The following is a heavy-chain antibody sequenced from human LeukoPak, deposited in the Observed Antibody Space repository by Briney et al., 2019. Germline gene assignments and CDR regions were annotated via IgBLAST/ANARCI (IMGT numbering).Heavy chain of an antibody. CDR1: GFTFSSYW. D-gene: IGHD3-10*01. V-gene: IGHV3-7*04. J-gene: IGHJ4*02. Sequence: GGSLRLSCAASGFTFSSYWMSWVRQAPGKGPEWVANIKQDGSEKYYVDSVKGRFTISRDNAKNSLYLQMNSLRAEDTAVYYCARGGITMVRGALAYYFDYWGQGTLITVSS. CDR2: IKQDGSEK. CDR3: ARGGITMVRGALAYYFDY.